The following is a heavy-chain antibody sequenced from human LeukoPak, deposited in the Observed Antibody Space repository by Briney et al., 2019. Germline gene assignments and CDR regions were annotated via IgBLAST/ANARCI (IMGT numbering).Heavy chain of an antibody. CDR3: ATTDDSAAGPF. J-gene: IGHJ4*02. CDR2: INTDGSGI. D-gene: IGHD6-13*01. CDR1: GFTFGHYW. V-gene: IGHV3-7*01. Sequence: GGSLRLSCAASGFTFGHYWMTGVRQGPGKGREGVANINTDGSGIFYADSVRGRFTISRENVKSSLSLQMNSLRVEDTAIYYCATTDDSAAGPFWGQGTLVAVSS.